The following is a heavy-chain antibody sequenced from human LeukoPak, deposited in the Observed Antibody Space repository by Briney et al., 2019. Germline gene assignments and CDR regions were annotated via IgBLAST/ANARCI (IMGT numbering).Heavy chain of an antibody. D-gene: IGHD5-24*01. CDR2: IYYIGST. Sequence: PSEIRCFTGQVSGDSISNSSYSWGWIRQPPGKGLEWIGSIYYIGSTYYNPSLTSRVTISVHTSKNQFSLKLSSVTAADTAVYYCAREGMAHSNYFYYWGQGTLVTVSS. CDR3: AREGMAHSNYFYY. J-gene: IGHJ4*02. V-gene: IGHV4-39*07. CDR1: GDSISNSSYS.